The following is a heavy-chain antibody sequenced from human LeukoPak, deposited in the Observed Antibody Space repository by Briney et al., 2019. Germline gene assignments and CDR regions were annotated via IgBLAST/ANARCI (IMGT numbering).Heavy chain of an antibody. CDR2: IYYSGST. D-gene: IGHD2-15*01. V-gene: IGHV4-59*08. CDR1: GGSISSYY. J-gene: IGHJ3*02. CDR3: ASPYCSGASCYDAFDI. Sequence: SETLSLTCTVSGGSISSYYWSWIRQPPGKGLEWIGYIYYSGSTNYNPSLKSRVTISVDTSKNQSSLKLSSLTAADTAVYYCASPYCSGASCYDAFDIWGQGTIVTVSS.